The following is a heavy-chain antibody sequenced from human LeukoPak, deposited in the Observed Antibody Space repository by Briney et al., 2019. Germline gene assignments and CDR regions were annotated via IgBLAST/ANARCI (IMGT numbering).Heavy chain of an antibody. Sequence: SETLSLTCAVYGGSFSGYYWSWIRQPPGKGLEWIGEINHSGSTNYNPSLKSRVTISVDTSKNQFSLKLSSVTAADTAVYYCARGHSGYSGYDFMRLIQNYYYYYGMDVWGQGTTVTVSS. CDR2: INHSGST. CDR3: ARGHSGYSGYDFMRLIQNYYYYYGMDV. J-gene: IGHJ6*02. D-gene: IGHD5-12*01. CDR1: GGSFSGYY. V-gene: IGHV4-34*01.